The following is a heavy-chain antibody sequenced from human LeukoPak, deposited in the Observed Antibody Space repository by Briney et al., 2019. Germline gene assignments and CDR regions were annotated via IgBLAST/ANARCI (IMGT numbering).Heavy chain of an antibody. V-gene: IGHV4-59*01. Sequence: PSETLSLTCSVSGGSISSYYWSWIRQPPGKGLEYIGYIYYSGSTNYNPSLKSRVTISEDTSKDQFSLNLTSVTAADTAVYYCARLKCISTTCPSRYVMDVWGQGTTVTVSS. J-gene: IGHJ6*02. CDR3: ARLKCISTTCPSRYVMDV. CDR2: IYYSGST. CDR1: GGSISSYY. D-gene: IGHD2-2*01.